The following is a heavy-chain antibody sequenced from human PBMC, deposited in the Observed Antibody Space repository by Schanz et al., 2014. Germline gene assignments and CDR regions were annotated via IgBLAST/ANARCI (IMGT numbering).Heavy chain of an antibody. D-gene: IGHD2-2*01. CDR1: GYTVSALA. V-gene: IGHV1-46*03. CDR2: INPSGGST. Sequence: QVQLLQSGSEVKKPGASVKVSCEISGYTVSALAMHWVRQAPGQGLEWMGIINPSGGSTSYAQKFQGRVTMTRDTSTSTVYMEVSGLRSEDTAVYYCARGGFFDSTSFDSWGQGTLVTVSS. J-gene: IGHJ4*02. CDR3: ARGGFFDSTSFDS.